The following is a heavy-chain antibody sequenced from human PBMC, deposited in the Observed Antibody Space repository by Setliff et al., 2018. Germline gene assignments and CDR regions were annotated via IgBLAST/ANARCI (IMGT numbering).Heavy chain of an antibody. J-gene: IGHJ4*02. Sequence: SETLSLTCNVSGDSMSSYYWSWIRQAPGKGLEWLGYIQKRGSTTTKYNPSLGSRISMSLDTSKNQFSLQLSSVSDGDTAVYYCARDQFSSGWYGPPESYFDCWGQGTQVTVSS. CDR2: IQKRGSTTT. CDR3: ARDQFSSGWYGPPESYFDC. CDR1: GDSMSSYY. V-gene: IGHV4-59*01. D-gene: IGHD6-19*01.